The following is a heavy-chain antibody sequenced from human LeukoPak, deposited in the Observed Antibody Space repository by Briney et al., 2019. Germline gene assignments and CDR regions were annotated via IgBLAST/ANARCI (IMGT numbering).Heavy chain of an antibody. J-gene: IGHJ4*02. V-gene: IGHV4-38-2*01. CDR2: SYHSGST. CDR3: ARYITMVRGVIPFDY. Sequence: SETLSLTCAVSGYSISSGYYWGWIRQPPGKELEGMGRSYHSGSTYYNPSLKSRVTISVDTSKNQFSLKLSSVTAADTAVYYCARYITMVRGVIPFDYSGQATLVTVSS. D-gene: IGHD3-10*01. CDR1: GYSISSGYY.